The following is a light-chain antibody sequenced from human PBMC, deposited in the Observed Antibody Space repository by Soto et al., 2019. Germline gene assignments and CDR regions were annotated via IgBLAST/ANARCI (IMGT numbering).Light chain of an antibody. CDR1: QSVRTK. V-gene: IGKV3D-15*01. Sequence: EIVMTQSPGTLSVSPGEGATLFCRASQSVRTKLAWYQQRAGQAPRLLIFDASTRASGIPPRFSGSGSGTDFILTISSLQAEDAAVYFCQQYYSSPQAFGQGTKVDIK. J-gene: IGKJ1*01. CDR3: QQYYSSPQA. CDR2: DAS.